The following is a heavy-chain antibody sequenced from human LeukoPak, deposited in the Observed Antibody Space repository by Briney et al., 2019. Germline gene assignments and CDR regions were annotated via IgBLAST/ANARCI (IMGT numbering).Heavy chain of an antibody. V-gene: IGHV3-7*01. Sequence: GGSLRLTCAASGFTFSHYWMSWVRQAPGKGLEWLANIKQDGSEKYYVDSVKGRFTISRDNAKNSLYLQMNSQRAEDTAIYYCARDQGALDIWGQGTMVTVSS. CDR3: ARDQGALDI. J-gene: IGHJ3*02. CDR2: IKQDGSEK. CDR1: GFTFSHYW.